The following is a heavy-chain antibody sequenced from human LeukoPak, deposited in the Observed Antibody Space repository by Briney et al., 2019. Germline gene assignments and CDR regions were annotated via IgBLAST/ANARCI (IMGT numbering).Heavy chain of an antibody. J-gene: IGHJ4*02. CDR2: ITSSSTYI. V-gene: IGHV3-21*01. D-gene: IGHD1-1*01. Sequence: PGGSLRLSCAASGFTFSTYSMNWVRQAPGKGLEWVSDITSSSTYIYYADSVKGRFTVSRDNAKNFLYLQMNSLRVEDTAVYYCARDRGAATGTVGLDYWGQGTLVTVSS. CDR3: ARDRGAATGTVGLDY. CDR1: GFTFSTYS.